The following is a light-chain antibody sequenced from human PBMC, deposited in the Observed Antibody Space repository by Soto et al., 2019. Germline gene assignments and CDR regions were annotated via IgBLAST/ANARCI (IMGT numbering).Light chain of an antibody. Sequence: DIPMTQSPSTLSASVGDTVIITCRASQSLSGWLAWYQQKPGKAPKLLIYKASSLESGVPSRFSGSGSGTEFTLTISSLQPDDFATYYCQQYKSYSLFTFGPGTKVDIK. CDR2: KAS. CDR3: QQYKSYSLFT. V-gene: IGKV1-5*03. J-gene: IGKJ3*01. CDR1: QSLSGW.